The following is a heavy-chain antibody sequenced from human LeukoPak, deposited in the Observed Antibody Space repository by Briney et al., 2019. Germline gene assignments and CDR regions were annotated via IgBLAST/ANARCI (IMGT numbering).Heavy chain of an antibody. Sequence: PSETLSLTCTVSGGSISSSSYYWGWIRQPPGKGLEWIGSIYYSGSTYYNPSLKSRVTISVDTSKNQFSLKLSSVTAADTAVYYCARAGGWWYYDILTGYPAFDYWGQGTLVTVSS. CDR1: GGSISSSSYY. V-gene: IGHV4-39*07. D-gene: IGHD3-9*01. J-gene: IGHJ4*02. CDR3: ARAGGWWYYDILTGYPAFDY. CDR2: IYYSGST.